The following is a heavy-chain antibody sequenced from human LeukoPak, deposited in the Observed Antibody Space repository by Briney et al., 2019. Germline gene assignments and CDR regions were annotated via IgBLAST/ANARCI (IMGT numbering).Heavy chain of an antibody. CDR1: GFTFSNYA. CDR3: AKRIPSWYYVDY. CDR2: ITGSGSGT. J-gene: IGHJ4*02. D-gene: IGHD2-15*01. Sequence: GGSLRLSCAASGFTFSNYAMTWVRQPPGKGLEWVSAITGSGSGTYYADSVKGRFTISRDNSKNTLYLQMNSLRAEDTAIYYCAKRIPSWYYVDYWGQGTLVTVSS. V-gene: IGHV3-23*01.